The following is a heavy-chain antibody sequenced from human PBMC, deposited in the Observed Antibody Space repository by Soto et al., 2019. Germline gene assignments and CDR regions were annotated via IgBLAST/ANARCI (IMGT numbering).Heavy chain of an antibody. D-gene: IGHD6-19*01. Sequence: PSETLSLTCTVSGGSISSSYWSWVRQSPGKGLEWIAYIYYSGTTNYNPSLESRVTISIDTAKNQCSLRLTSVTAADTAVYYCARSVVHQWLVHDAFDVWGRGTLVTVSS. V-gene: IGHV4-59*01. CDR1: GGSISSSY. CDR2: IYYSGTT. CDR3: ARSVVHQWLVHDAFDV. J-gene: IGHJ3*01.